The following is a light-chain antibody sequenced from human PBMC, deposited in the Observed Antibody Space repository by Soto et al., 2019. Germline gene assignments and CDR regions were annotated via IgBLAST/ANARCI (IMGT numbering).Light chain of an antibody. V-gene: IGLV2-14*01. CDR3: SAYNSRVV. Sequence: QSALTQPASVSGSPGQSITISCTGTSSDVGGHNYVSWYQHHPGKAPKRMIYEVSNRPSGVSNRFSGSKSGNTASLTISGLQAEDEADYYCSAYNSRVVFGTGTKLTVL. J-gene: IGLJ1*01. CDR2: EVS. CDR1: SSDVGGHNY.